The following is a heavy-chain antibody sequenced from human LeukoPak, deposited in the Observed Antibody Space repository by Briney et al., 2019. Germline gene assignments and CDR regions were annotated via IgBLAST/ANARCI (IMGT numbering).Heavy chain of an antibody. V-gene: IGHV1-8*01. Sequence: ASVKVSCKASRYTFTSYDINWVRQATGQGLEWMGWMNPNSGNTGYAQKFQGRVTMTRNTSISTAYMELSSLRSEDTAVYYCARGPDSSSSRWWWFDPWGQGTLVTVSS. J-gene: IGHJ5*02. CDR1: RYTFTSYD. D-gene: IGHD6-6*01. CDR2: MNPNSGNT. CDR3: ARGPDSSSSRWWWFDP.